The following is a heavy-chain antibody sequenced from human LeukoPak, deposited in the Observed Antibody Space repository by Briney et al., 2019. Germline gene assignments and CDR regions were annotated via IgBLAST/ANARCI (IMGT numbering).Heavy chain of an antibody. Sequence: GGSLRLSCAASGFTVSGHYMNWVRQAPGKGLEWVSLIYSGGSTSYADSVKGRFTISRDNSKNTVYLQMNSLRAEDTAVYYCARDSRQQLVRELDYWGRGTLVTVSS. CDR3: ARDSRQQLVRELDY. D-gene: IGHD6-13*01. V-gene: IGHV3-53*01. CDR2: IYSGGST. CDR1: GFTVSGHY. J-gene: IGHJ4*02.